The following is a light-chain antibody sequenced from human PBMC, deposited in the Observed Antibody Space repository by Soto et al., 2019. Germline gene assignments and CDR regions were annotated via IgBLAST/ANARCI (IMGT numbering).Light chain of an antibody. CDR1: QTIGSRY. Sequence: DIALTQSPGTLSLSPGERATLSCRASQTIGSRYLAWYQQKPGQRPRLLIYGASSRATGIPDRFSGSGSGTDFTLTISRLQPEDFAVYYCQHYVSSPITFGGGTKVEI. CDR3: QHYVSSPIT. CDR2: GAS. V-gene: IGKV3-20*01. J-gene: IGKJ4*01.